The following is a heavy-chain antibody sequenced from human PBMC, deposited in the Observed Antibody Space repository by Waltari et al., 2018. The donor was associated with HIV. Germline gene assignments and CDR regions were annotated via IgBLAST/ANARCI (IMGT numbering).Heavy chain of an antibody. Sequence: GRSLRLSCAVSGFTFDDYAMYWVRQTPGKGLEWVSGISWNSGTIGYADSVKGRFIISRDNAKNSLYLQMNSLRAEDTALYYCAKATEGFAMANYYGMDVWGQGTTVTVSS. CDR3: AKATEGFAMANYYGMDV. CDR1: GFTFDDYA. CDR2: ISWNSGTI. J-gene: IGHJ6*02. D-gene: IGHD5-18*01. V-gene: IGHV3-9*01.